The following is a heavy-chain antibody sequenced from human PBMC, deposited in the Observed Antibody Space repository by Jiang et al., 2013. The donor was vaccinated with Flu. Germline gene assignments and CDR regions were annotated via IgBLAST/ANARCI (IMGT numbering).Heavy chain of an antibody. CDR2: ISYDRSDI. CDR3: VREYETYSFDY. CDR1: GFTFSSYG. Sequence: QLVESGGGLVQPGRSLRLSCAASGFTFSSYGMHWVRQAPGKGLEWVSFISYDRSDIYYADSVKGRFTISRDNFKSTLFLQMNSLRAEDTAVYFCVREYETYSFDYWGQGTLVTVSS. D-gene: IGHD3-16*01. J-gene: IGHJ4*02. V-gene: IGHV3-30*03.